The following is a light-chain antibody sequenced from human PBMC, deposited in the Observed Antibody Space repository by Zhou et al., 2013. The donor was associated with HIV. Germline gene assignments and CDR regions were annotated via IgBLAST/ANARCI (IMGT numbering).Light chain of an antibody. CDR3: QQYGSSPKGT. J-gene: IGKJ1*01. CDR1: QSVSSSY. V-gene: IGKV3-20*01. CDR2: GAS. Sequence: EIVLTQSPGTLSVSPGERATLSCRASQSVSSSYLAWYQQKPGQAPRLLIYGASSRATGIPDRFSGSGSGTDFTLTISRLEPEDFAVYYCQQYGSSPKGTFGQGTKVEIK.